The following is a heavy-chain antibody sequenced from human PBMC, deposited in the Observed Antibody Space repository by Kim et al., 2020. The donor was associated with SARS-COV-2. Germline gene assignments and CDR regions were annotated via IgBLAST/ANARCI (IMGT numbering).Heavy chain of an antibody. J-gene: IGHJ4*02. D-gene: IGHD5-12*01. CDR3: AREGGGYKNYAHFDY. Sequence: GGSLRLSCAASGFTFSTYAIHWVRQAPGKGLEWVAVISYDGSNKYYADSVKGRFTISRDNSKNTLYLQMNSLRAEDTAVYYCAREGGGYKNYAHFDYWGQGTLVTVSS. CDR1: GFTFSTYA. V-gene: IGHV3-30*04. CDR2: ISYDGSNK.